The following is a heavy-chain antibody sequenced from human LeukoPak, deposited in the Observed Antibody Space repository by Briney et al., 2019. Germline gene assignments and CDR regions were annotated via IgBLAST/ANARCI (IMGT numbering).Heavy chain of an antibody. V-gene: IGHV4-59*01. CDR1: GGSISSYY. CDR3: ARDRGYGMDV. CDR2: IYYSGST. J-gene: IGHJ6*02. Sequence: PSETLSLTCTVSGGSISSYYWSWIRQPPGKGLEWIGYIYYSGSTNYNPSLKSRVTISVDTSKNQFSLKLSSVTAADMAVYYCARDRGYGMDVWGQGTTVTVSS.